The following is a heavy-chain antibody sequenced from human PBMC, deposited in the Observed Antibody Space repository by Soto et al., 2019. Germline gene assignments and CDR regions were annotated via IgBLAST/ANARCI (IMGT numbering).Heavy chain of an antibody. D-gene: IGHD1-1*01. CDR1: GDSITTTNW. V-gene: IGHV4-4*02. CDR3: ARLSVATTTALDY. J-gene: IGHJ4*02. Sequence: NPSETLSLTCAVSGDSITTTNWWSWVRQPPGKGLEWIGEIFHTGSTNYYPSLKSRVTISVDKSKNQFSLHLSSVTAADTAVYYCARLSVATTTALDYWGQGTLVTVSS. CDR2: IFHTGST.